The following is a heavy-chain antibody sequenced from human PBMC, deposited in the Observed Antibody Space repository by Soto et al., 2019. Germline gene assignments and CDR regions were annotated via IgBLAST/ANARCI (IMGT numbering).Heavy chain of an antibody. D-gene: IGHD3-9*01. CDR3: VREDILGVRSFDY. CDR1: GFTFSGYS. Sequence: PGGSLRLSCAASGFTFSGYSVNWARQAPGKGLEWVSYISSGSKTIYYAESVKGRFTVSRDNARNSQYLQMNSLRDEDTAVYYCVREDILGVRSFDYWGQGTLVTVSS. J-gene: IGHJ4*02. V-gene: IGHV3-48*02. CDR2: ISSGSKTI.